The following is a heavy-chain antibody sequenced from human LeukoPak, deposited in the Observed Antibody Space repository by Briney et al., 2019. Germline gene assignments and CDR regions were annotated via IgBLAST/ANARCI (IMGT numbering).Heavy chain of an antibody. J-gene: IGHJ6*02. CDR2: IIPILGIA. Sequence: SVTVSCKASVGTFSSYAIIWVRQAPGQGLEWMGRIIPILGIANYPQKFQGRATITADKSTSTAYMELSSLRSEDTAVYYCARGQPAAWMAYHYYYYGMDVWGQGTTVTVSS. D-gene: IGHD2-2*01. CDR3: ARGQPAAWMAYHYYYYGMDV. CDR1: VGTFSSYA. V-gene: IGHV1-69*04.